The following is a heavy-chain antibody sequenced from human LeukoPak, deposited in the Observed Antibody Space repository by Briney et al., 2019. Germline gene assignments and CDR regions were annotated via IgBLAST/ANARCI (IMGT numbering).Heavy chain of an antibody. CDR2: NNPNSGGT. V-gene: IGHV1-2*02. CDR3: ARPGITAMGVYYFDY. J-gene: IGHJ4*02. D-gene: IGHD5-18*01. CDR1: GYTFTGYY. Sequence: ASVKVSCKASGYTFTGYYMHWVRQAPGQGLEWMGWNNPNSGGTNYAQKFQGRVTMTRDTSISTAYMELSRLRSDDTAVYYCARPGITAMGVYYFDYWGQGTLVTVSS.